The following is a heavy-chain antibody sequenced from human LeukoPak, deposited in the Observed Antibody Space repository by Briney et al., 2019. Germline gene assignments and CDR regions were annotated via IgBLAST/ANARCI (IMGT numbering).Heavy chain of an antibody. Sequence: ASVKVSCMASGYTFTGYYMHWVRQAPGQGLEWMGWIIPVSGGTNYARTLQGRVTTTTDTSISTAYMEVSRLRSGKTPVYFCARDRAVASHIEGWCDPWGQGTVVTVSS. CDR2: IIPVSGGT. J-gene: IGHJ5*02. CDR1: GYTFTGYY. V-gene: IGHV1-2*02. CDR3: ARDRAVASHIEGWCDP.